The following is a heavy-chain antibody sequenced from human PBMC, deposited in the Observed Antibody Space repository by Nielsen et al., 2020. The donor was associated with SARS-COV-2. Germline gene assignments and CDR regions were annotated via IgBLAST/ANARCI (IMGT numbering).Heavy chain of an antibody. CDR3: AKDILPLLYYFDY. CDR2: ISSSGSTI. J-gene: IGHJ4*02. CDR1: GFIFSDYY. V-gene: IGHV3-11*01. D-gene: IGHD2-21*02. Sequence: GGSLRLSCAASGFIFSDYYMSWIRQAPGKGLEWVSYISSSGSTIYYADSVKGRFTISRDNAKNSLYLQMNSLRAEDTALYYCAKDILPLLYYFDYWGQGTLVTVSS.